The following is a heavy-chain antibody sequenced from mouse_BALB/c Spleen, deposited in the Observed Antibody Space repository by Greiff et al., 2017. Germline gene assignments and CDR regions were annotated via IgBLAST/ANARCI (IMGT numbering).Heavy chain of an antibody. Sequence: VKLMESGAELMKPGASVKISCKATGYTFSSYWIEWVKQRPGHGLEWIGEILPGSGSTNYNEKFKGKATFTAATSSNTAYMQLSSLTSEDSAVYYCARIPLRRGGYAMDYWGQGTSVTVSS. V-gene: IGHV1-9*01. CDR2: ILPGSGST. D-gene: IGHD2-4*01. CDR1: GYTFSSYW. J-gene: IGHJ4*01. CDR3: ARIPLRRGGYAMDY.